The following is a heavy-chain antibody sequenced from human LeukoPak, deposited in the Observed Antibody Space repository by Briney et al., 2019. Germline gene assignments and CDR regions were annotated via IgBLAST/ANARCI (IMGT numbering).Heavy chain of an antibody. CDR2: IYTSGTT. D-gene: IGHD2-2*01. Sequence: PSETLSLTCAVYVGSFSGYYWSWIRQPPGKGLEWIGYIYTSGTTNYNPSLKSRVTISVDTSKNQFSLDLSSVTAADSAVYYCARQKCTSASCLTKNAFDVWGQGTMVTVSS. CDR3: ARQKCTSASCLTKNAFDV. CDR1: VGSFSGYY. J-gene: IGHJ3*01. V-gene: IGHV4-4*09.